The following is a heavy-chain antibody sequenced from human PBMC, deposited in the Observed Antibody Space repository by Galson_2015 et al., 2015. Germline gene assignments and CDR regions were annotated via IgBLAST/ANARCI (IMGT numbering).Heavy chain of an antibody. D-gene: IGHD1-7*01. CDR3: ARVQPLVERELEGNYYYNGMDV. V-gene: IGHV3-9*01. J-gene: IGHJ6*02. CDR1: GFTFNNYA. Sequence: SLRLSCAASGFTFNNYAMHWVRQAPGKGLEWVSGIRWNSGSIGYADSVKGRFTISRDNAKNSLYLQMNSLRAEDTALYYCARVQPLVERELEGNYYYNGMDVWGQGTTVIVSS. CDR2: IRWNSGSI.